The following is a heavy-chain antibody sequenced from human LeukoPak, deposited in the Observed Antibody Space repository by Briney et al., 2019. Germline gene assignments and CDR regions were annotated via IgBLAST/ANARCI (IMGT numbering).Heavy chain of an antibody. CDR2: IYYSGST. CDR3: ARDRSRGWQGAFDM. CDR1: GGSISSYY. V-gene: IGHV4-59*01. Sequence: PSETLSLTCTVSGGSISSYYWSWIRQPPGKGLEWIGYIYYSGSTNYNPSLKSRVTISVDTSKNQFSLKLSSVTAADTAVYYCARDRSRGWQGAFDMWGQGTKVTVSS. D-gene: IGHD6-19*01. J-gene: IGHJ3*02.